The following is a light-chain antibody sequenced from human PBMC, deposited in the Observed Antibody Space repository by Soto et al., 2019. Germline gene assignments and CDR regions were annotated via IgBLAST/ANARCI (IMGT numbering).Light chain of an antibody. J-gene: IGKJ4*01. CDR1: PSISTY. CDR2: AAS. V-gene: IGKV1-39*01. CDR3: QQSYTAPLT. Sequence: IQMTQSPSSLSASVGDRVTITCRASPSISTYLNWYQQKPGKAPNLLIFAASTLQSGVPSRFSGSGSGTDFTLTIRSLQPEDFATYYCQQSYTAPLTFGGGTKVDIK.